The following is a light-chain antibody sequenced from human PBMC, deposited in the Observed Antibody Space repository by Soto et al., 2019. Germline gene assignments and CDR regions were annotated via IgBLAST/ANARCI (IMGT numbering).Light chain of an antibody. CDR3: QQYERYPMT. J-gene: IGKJ4*01. V-gene: IGKV1-5*03. CDR1: QSISSW. Sequence: DSQMTQYPSTLSASVGDRVTITCRASQSISSWLAWYHQKPGKAPKLLISKSSTLQSGVTPRFSGSGYRTEYRLTLSSLQPDEFASYYCQQYERYPMTFGGGTKVDIK. CDR2: KSS.